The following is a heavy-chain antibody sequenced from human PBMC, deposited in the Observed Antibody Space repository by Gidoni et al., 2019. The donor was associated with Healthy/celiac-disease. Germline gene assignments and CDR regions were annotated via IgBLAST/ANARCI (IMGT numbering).Heavy chain of an antibody. CDR1: GGSISSSSYY. CDR3: ASSSDTAMVIGWYFDL. J-gene: IGHJ2*01. D-gene: IGHD5-18*01. CDR2: IYYSGST. V-gene: IGHV4-39*01. Sequence: QLQLQESGPGLVKPSETLSLTCTVSGGSISSSSYYWGWIRQPPGKGLEWIGSIYYSGSTYYNPSLKSRVTISVDTSKNQFSLKLSSVTAADTAVYYCASSSDTAMVIGWYFDLWGRGTLVTVSS.